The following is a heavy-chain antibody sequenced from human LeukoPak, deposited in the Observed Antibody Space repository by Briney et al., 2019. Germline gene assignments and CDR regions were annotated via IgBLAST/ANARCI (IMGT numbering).Heavy chain of an antibody. CDR1: GYTFTSYY. J-gene: IGHJ4*02. D-gene: IGHD1-26*01. CDR3: ARGEGYRVGAWWYFDY. Sequence: GASVKVSCKASGYTFTSYYMHWVRQAPGQGLEWMGIINPSGGSTSYAQKFQGRVTMTRDTSTSTVYMELSSLRSEDTAVYYCARGEGYRVGAWWYFDYWGQGTLVTVSS. V-gene: IGHV1-46*01. CDR2: INPSGGST.